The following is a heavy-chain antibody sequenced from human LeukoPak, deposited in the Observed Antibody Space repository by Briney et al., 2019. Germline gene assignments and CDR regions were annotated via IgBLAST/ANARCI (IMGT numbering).Heavy chain of an antibody. V-gene: IGHV3-66*01. CDR2: IYSGGST. CDR1: GFTVSSNY. D-gene: IGHD6-19*01. J-gene: IGHJ4*02. Sequence: GGSLRLSRAASGFTVSSNYMSWVRQAPGKGLEWVSVIYSGGSTYYADSVKGRFTISRDNSRNTLYLQMNGLRVEDSAVYHCAKGSQSSRPYYFDFWGQGTLVTVPS. CDR3: AKGSQSSRPYYFDF.